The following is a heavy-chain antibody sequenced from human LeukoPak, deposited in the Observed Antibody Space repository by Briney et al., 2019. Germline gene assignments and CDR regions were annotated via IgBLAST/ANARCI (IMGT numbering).Heavy chain of an antibody. D-gene: IGHD2-15*01. CDR1: GFTFNNYA. Sequence: PGGSLRLSCTASGFTFNNYAMSWVRQAPGKGLEWVSTISGSGSSTYYADSVKGRFTISRDNSKNTLYLQMNSLRAEDTAIYYCAKYDGGSTYFDYWGQGTLVTVSS. CDR2: ISGSGSST. J-gene: IGHJ4*02. CDR3: AKYDGGSTYFDY. V-gene: IGHV3-23*01.